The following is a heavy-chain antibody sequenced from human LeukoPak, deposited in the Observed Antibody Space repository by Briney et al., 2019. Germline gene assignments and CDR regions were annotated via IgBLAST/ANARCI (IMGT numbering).Heavy chain of an antibody. Sequence: SETLSLTCAVYGGSFSGYYWGWIRQPPGKGLEWIGSIYYSGSTYYNPSLKSRVTISVDTSKNQFSLKLSSVTAADTAVYYCAMYYYDSSGYYYPNPAFDYWGQGTLVTVSS. D-gene: IGHD3-22*01. CDR3: AMYYYDSSGYYYPNPAFDY. J-gene: IGHJ4*02. CDR2: IYYSGST. V-gene: IGHV4-39*01. CDR1: GGSFSGYY.